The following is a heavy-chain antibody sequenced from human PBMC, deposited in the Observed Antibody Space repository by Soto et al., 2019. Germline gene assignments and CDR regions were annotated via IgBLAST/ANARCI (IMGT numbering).Heavy chain of an antibody. D-gene: IGHD3-3*01. Sequence: ASVTVSCKASGYTFTSYGISWVRQAPGQGLEWMGWISAYNGNTNYAQKLQGRVTMTTDTSTSTAYMELRSLRSDDTAVYYCARGDVRITIFGVVMTYGMDVWGQGTTVTVSS. J-gene: IGHJ6*02. V-gene: IGHV1-18*01. CDR2: ISAYNGNT. CDR3: ARGDVRITIFGVVMTYGMDV. CDR1: GYTFTSYG.